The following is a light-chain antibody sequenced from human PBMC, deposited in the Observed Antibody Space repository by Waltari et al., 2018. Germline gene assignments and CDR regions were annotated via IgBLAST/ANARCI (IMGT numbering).Light chain of an antibody. CDR2: GAS. J-gene: IGKJ1*01. Sequence: EIVLTQSPGTLSLSTGERATLSCSASQSGSSNYLAWYQQKPGQAPRLLIYGASSRATGIPDRFIGSGSETDFTLTITRLEPEDFAMYYCQQYGSSLGTFGQGTKVEIK. CDR3: QQYGSSLGT. CDR1: QSGSSNY. V-gene: IGKV3-20*01.